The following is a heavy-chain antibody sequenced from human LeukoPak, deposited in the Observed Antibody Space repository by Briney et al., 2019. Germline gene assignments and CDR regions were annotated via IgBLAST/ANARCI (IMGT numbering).Heavy chain of an antibody. J-gene: IGHJ3*02. D-gene: IGHD3-22*01. V-gene: IGHV3-23*01. CDR3: AKERYYYDSSGYYFGAFDI. Sequence: GGSLRLSCAASGFIFSTYEFHWVRQAPGKGLEWVSSISGSGGRTYYADSVKGRFTISRDNSKNTLYLQMNSLRAEDTAVYYCAKERYYYDSSGYYFGAFDIWGQGTMVTVSS. CDR2: ISGSGGRT. CDR1: GFIFSTYE.